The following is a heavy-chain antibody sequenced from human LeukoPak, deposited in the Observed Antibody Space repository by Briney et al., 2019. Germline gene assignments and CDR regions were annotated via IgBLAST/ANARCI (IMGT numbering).Heavy chain of an antibody. Sequence: GGSLRLSCAASGFIFSSYAMSWARQDPGKGLEWVSAISGSGGSTYYADSVKGRFTISRDNSKNTLYLQMNSLRAEDTAVYYCAKSVAGYMAYWGQGTLVTVSS. CDR1: GFIFSSYA. J-gene: IGHJ4*02. CDR3: AKSVAGYMAY. D-gene: IGHD6-19*01. CDR2: ISGSGGST. V-gene: IGHV3-23*01.